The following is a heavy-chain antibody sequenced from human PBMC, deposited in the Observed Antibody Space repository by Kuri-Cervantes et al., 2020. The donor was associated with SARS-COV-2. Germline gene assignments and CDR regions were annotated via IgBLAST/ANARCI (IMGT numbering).Heavy chain of an antibody. CDR3: ARTILGASFDY. J-gene: IGHJ4*02. CDR1: NFSITNPYY. D-gene: IGHD1-26*01. CDR2: VFHSGST. Sequence: SETLSLTCAVSNFSITNPYYWGWIRQPTGKGLEWIGTVFHSGSTFYSPSLRSRVSISVDTSKNQFSLKLTSVTAADTAIYYCARTILGASFDYWGQGALVTVSS. V-gene: IGHV4-38-2*01.